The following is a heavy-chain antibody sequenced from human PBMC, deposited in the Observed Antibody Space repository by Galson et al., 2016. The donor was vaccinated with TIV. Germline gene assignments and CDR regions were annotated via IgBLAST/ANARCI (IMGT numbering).Heavy chain of an antibody. Sequence: SLRLSCAASGFNFNIYGMHWVRQAPGKGLEWVAVIWYDGSNIDYIDSVKGRFTVSRDNSKNKLYLQMNRLRVEETAVYYCARDGELELPYGFDIWGQGTTVTVSS. CDR3: ARDGELELPYGFDI. CDR1: GFNFNIYG. D-gene: IGHD1-7*01. J-gene: IGHJ3*02. CDR2: IWYDGSNI. V-gene: IGHV3-33*01.